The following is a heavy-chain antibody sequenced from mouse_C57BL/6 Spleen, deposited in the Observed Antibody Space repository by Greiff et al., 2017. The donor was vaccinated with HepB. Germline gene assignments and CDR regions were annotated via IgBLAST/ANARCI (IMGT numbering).Heavy chain of an antibody. CDR2: IHPNSGST. CDR1: GYTFTSYW. V-gene: IGHV1-64*01. Sequence: QVQLQQPGAELVKPGASVKLSCKASGYTFTSYWMHWVKQRPGQGLEWIGMIHPNSGSTNYNEKFKSKATLTVDKSSSTAYMQLSSLTSEDSAVYYCARSGGGSSYSAMDYWGQGTSVTVSS. D-gene: IGHD1-1*01. J-gene: IGHJ4*01. CDR3: ARSGGGSSYSAMDY.